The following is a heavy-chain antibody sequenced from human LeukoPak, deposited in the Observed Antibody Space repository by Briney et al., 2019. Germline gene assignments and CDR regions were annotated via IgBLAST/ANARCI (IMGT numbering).Heavy chain of an antibody. CDR3: ARVFIPVVSGYFDWPLPVDAFDI. D-gene: IGHD3-9*01. V-gene: IGHV1-18*01. CDR2: ISAYNGNT. Sequence: ASVKVSCKASGYTFTSYGIRWVRQAPGQGLEWMGWISAYNGNTNYAQKLQGRVTMTTDTSTNTAYMELRSLRSDVTAVYYCARVFIPVVSGYFDWPLPVDAFDIWGQGTMVTVSS. CDR1: GYTFTSYG. J-gene: IGHJ3*02.